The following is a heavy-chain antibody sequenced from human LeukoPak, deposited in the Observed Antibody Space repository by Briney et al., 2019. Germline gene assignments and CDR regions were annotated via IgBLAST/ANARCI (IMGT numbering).Heavy chain of an antibody. D-gene: IGHD3-10*01. CDR3: ARTGEQSGSYFDY. CDR2: IWYDGSNK. J-gene: IGHJ4*02. CDR1: GFTFSSYG. Sequence: GGSLRLSCAASGFTFSSYGMHWVRQAPGKGLEWVAVIWYDGSNKYYADSVKGRFTISRDNSKNTLYLQMNSLRAEDTAVYYRARTGEQSGSYFDYWGQGTLVTVSS. V-gene: IGHV3-33*01.